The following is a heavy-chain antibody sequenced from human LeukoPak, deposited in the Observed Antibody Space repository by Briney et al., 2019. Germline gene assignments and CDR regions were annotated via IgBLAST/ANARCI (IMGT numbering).Heavy chain of an antibody. J-gene: IGHJ4*02. CDR2: INPNSGGT. D-gene: IGHD1-26*01. CDR3: AREGPIVGATHLVDY. Sequence: ASVTDSCKASGYTFTDYYMHWVRQAPGQGLEWMGWINPNSGGTNYARKFQGRVTMTRDTSISTAYMELSRLRSDDTAVYHCAREGPIVGATHLVDYWGQGTLVTVSS. CDR1: GYTFTDYY. V-gene: IGHV1-2*02.